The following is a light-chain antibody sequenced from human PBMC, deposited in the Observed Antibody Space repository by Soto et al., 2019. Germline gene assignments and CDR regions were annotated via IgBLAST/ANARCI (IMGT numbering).Light chain of an antibody. J-gene: IGLJ3*02. V-gene: IGLV1-44*01. Sequence: VLTQPPSASGTPGQRVTISCSGSSSNIGSNTVNWYQQLQGTAPKLLIYSNNQRPSEVRDLFSGSKSGTSASLAISGLQSEDEADDYCASWDDSLNGRWVFGGGTKLTVL. CDR2: SNN. CDR1: SSNIGSNT. CDR3: ASWDDSLNGRWV.